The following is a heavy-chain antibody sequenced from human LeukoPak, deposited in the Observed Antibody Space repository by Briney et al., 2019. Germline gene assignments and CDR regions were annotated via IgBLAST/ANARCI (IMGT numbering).Heavy chain of an antibody. V-gene: IGHV1-69*13. CDR3: ATGPTYYYDSSGYYTDY. D-gene: IGHD3-22*01. J-gene: IGHJ4*02. Sequence: VKVSCKASGGTFSSYAISWVRQAPGQGLEWMGGIIPIFGTANYAQKFQGRVTITTDESTGTAYMELSSLRSEDTAVYYCATGPTYYYDSSGYYTDYWGQGTLVTVPS. CDR1: GGTFSSYA. CDR2: IIPIFGTA.